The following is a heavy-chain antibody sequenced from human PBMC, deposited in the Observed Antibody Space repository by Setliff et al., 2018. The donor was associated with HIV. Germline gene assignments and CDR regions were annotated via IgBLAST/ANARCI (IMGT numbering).Heavy chain of an antibody. Sequence: PGGSLRLSCAASGFTFDYHVMYWVRQAPGKGLEWVSTISWDSDFIAYADSVKGRFTVARDNANNSLYLQMNSPRPEDSAFYYCVKDGTPIGRYYQYFHVWGEGIMVTVSS. CDR2: ISWDSDFI. CDR3: VKDGTPIGRYYQYFHV. J-gene: IGHJ6*04. CDR1: GFTFDYHV. V-gene: IGHV3-9*01. D-gene: IGHD1-26*01.